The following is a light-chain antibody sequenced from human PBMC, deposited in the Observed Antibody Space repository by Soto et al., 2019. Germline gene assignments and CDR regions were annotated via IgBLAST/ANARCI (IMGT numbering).Light chain of an antibody. CDR1: QSVSGY. J-gene: IGKJ4*01. V-gene: IGKV3-11*01. CDR2: DAS. CDR3: QQRRNWPYLT. Sequence: EIVLTQSPDTLSLSPGERATLSCRASQSVSGYLGWYQQKPGQAPRLLIYDASNRAYGVPARFRGSGSGTKFTLTIASLAPDDFAVYYCQQRRNWPYLTFGGGTRV.